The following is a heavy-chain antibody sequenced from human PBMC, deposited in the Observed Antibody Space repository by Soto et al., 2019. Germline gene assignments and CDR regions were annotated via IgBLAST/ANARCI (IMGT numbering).Heavy chain of an antibody. J-gene: IGHJ5*02. CDR2: IDWDDDK. CDR3: AHIVTGCLT. D-gene: IGHD3-16*01. CDR1: GFSLITSGVG. Sequence: QITLKESGPTLVKPPQTLTLTCTISGFSLITSGVGEGWFRQPPGKALEWLALIDWDDDKRYTPYLKSRPTITKDTSKNQVVLTMTNMDPVDTATYFCAHIVTGCLTWGRGALVTVSS. V-gene: IGHV2-5*02.